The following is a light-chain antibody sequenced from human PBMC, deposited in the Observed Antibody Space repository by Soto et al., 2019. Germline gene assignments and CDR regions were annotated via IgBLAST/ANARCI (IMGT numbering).Light chain of an antibody. CDR1: QIIITY. CDR2: GAS. CDR3: QQTYSTPT. Sequence: DIQVTQSPSSLSASVGDRVTITCPASQIIITYLNWYQQEPGKAPSLLIYGASSLQSGVPSRFSGSGSGTVFTLTISSLQPEDFATYYCQQTYSTPTFGQGTKVEVK. V-gene: IGKV1-39*01. J-gene: IGKJ1*01.